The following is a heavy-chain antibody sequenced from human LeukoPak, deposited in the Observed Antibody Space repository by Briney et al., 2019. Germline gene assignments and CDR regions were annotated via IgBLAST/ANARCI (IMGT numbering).Heavy chain of an antibody. CDR2: INHSGST. J-gene: IGHJ4*02. Sequence: SETLSLTCAVYGGSFSGYYWSWIRQPPGKGLEWIGEINHSGSTNYNPSLKSRVTISVDTSKNQFSLKLSSVTAADTAVYYCARVRTYSNYGGRYYLDYWGQGTLVAVSS. D-gene: IGHD4-11*01. CDR1: GGSFSGYY. CDR3: ARVRTYSNYGGRYYLDY. V-gene: IGHV4-34*01.